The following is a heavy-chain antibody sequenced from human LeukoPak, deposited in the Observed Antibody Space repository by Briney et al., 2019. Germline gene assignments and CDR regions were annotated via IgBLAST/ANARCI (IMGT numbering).Heavy chain of an antibody. Sequence: SETLSLTCTVSGGSISSYYWSWIRQPPGKGLEWIGYIYYSGSTNYNPSLKSRVTISVDTSKNQFSLKLSSVTAADTAVYYCAGQAPRVVTAISPRSEAFDIWGQGTMVTASS. J-gene: IGHJ3*02. CDR1: GGSISSYY. D-gene: IGHD2-21*02. CDR3: AGQAPRVVTAISPRSEAFDI. V-gene: IGHV4-59*08. CDR2: IYYSGST.